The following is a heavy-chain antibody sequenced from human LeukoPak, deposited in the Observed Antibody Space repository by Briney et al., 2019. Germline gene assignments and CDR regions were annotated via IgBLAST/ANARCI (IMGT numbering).Heavy chain of an antibody. CDR2: IKPDGSEK. V-gene: IGHV3-7*01. D-gene: IGHD5-12*01. J-gene: IGHJ4*02. Sequence: GGSLRLSCAASGFTFSSYWMSWVRQAPGKGLEWVANIKPDGSEKHYVDSVKGRFTISRDNAKNSLYLQMNSLRDEDTAVYYCARGYRGYVFFDYWGQGTLVTVSS. CDR3: ARGYRGYVFFDY. CDR1: GFTFSSYW.